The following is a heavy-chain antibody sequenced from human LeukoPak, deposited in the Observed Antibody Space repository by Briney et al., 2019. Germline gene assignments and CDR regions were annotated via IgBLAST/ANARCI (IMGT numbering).Heavy chain of an antibody. D-gene: IGHD2-2*01. J-gene: IGHJ4*02. V-gene: IGHV3-23*01. CDR2: VSPSGGRT. CDR3: AKVRGVYCSSPACYYYDA. CDR1: GFTFSSYA. Sequence: GGSLRLSCGASGFTFSSYAMSWVRQTPGRGLEWVAGVSPSGGRTIYADSAEGRFTTSRDNSNDTVYLQLSSLRAEDSALYYCAKVRGVYCSSPACYYYDAWGQGTPVTVSS.